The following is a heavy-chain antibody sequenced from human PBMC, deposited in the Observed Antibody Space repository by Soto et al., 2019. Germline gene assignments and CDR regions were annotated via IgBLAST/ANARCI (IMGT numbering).Heavy chain of an antibody. CDR1: GYTFNTYG. V-gene: IGHV1-18*01. J-gene: IGHJ3*02. CDR3: ARDRARVADI. Sequence: QVPLVQSGPEVKKPGASVKVSCKASGYTFNTYGITWVRQAPGQGLELMAWINAYNGNRIYAQNFQGRGTVTTDTSPSAAYMELMGLTSPDTALYFCARDRARVADIWGLGPMVTVSS. CDR2: INAYNGNR. D-gene: IGHD2-15*01.